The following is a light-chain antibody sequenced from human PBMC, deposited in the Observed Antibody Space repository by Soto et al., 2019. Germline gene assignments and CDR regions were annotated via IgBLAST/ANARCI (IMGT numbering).Light chain of an antibody. CDR2: DVT. CDR3: SSYSSSTTHVV. V-gene: IGLV2-14*03. J-gene: IGLJ2*01. Sequence: QSALTQPASVSGSPGRSVTISCTGTSTDVGDFNYVSWYQHLPGRAPKLIIYDVTNRPSGISYRVSASKSGRTASLTISGRQAEDEADYYCSSYSSSTTHVVFGGGTKLTVL. CDR1: STDVGDFNY.